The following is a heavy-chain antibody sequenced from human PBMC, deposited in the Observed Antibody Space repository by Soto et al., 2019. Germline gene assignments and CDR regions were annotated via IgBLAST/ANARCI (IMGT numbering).Heavy chain of an antibody. Sequence: QVQLQESGPGLVKPSQTLSLTCTFSGGSISSGGYYWSWIRQHPGKGLEWIGYIYYSGSTYYNPSLKSRVTIAVDTSKNQFSLKLSSVTAADTAVYYCARDGSTMVRGVITRSGMDVWGQGTTVTVSS. D-gene: IGHD3-10*01. V-gene: IGHV4-31*03. CDR3: ARDGSTMVRGVITRSGMDV. CDR1: GGSISSGGYY. CDR2: IYYSGST. J-gene: IGHJ6*02.